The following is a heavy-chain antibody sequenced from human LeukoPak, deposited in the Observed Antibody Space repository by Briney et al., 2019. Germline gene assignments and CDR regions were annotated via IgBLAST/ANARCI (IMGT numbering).Heavy chain of an antibody. V-gene: IGHV4-31*03. CDR3: ARHLRLGELSYFDY. Sequence: TSQTLSLTCTVSGGSISSGGYYWSWIRQHPGKGLEWIGYIYYSGSTYYNPSLKSRVTISVDTSKNQFSLKLSSVTAADTAVYYCARHLRLGELSYFDYWGQGTLVTVSS. CDR1: GGSISSGGYY. CDR2: IYYSGST. D-gene: IGHD2-21*01. J-gene: IGHJ4*02.